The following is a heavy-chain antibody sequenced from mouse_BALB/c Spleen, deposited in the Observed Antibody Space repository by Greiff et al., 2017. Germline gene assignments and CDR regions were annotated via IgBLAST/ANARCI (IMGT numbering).Heavy chain of an antibody. CDR3: ARERGPLPPMDY. Sequence: EVKVEESGGGLVKPGGSLKLSCAASGFTFSSYAMSWVRQSPEKRLEWVAEISSGGSYTYYPDTVTGRFTISRDNAKNTLYLEMSSLRSEDTAMYYCARERGPLPPMDYWGQGTSVTVSS. CDR1: GFTFSSYA. J-gene: IGHJ4*01. CDR2: ISSGGSYT. V-gene: IGHV5-9-4*01.